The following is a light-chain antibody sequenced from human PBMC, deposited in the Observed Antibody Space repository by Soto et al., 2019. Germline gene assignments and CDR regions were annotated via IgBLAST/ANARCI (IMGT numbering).Light chain of an antibody. CDR3: QQYENWPPLT. CDR1: QSVSTK. V-gene: IGKV3-15*01. J-gene: IGKJ4*01. Sequence: IVMTQSPATLSVSPGEGATLSCRASQSVSTKLAWYQQQPGQAPRLLIYGASARATGIPARFTGGESGTEFTLTITNLQSEDSALYYCQQYENWPPLTFGGGTKVDI. CDR2: GAS.